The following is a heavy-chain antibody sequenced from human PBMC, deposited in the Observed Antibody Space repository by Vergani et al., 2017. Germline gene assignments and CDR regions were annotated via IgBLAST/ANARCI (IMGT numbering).Heavy chain of an antibody. CDR3: AGRIAPRPPPYCSSYHAMDV. CDR1: GYTFTGYY. J-gene: IGHJ6*02. V-gene: IGHV1-2*02. Sequence: QVQLVQSGAEVKKPGASGKVSCKASGYTFTGYYMHWVRQAPGQGLEWMGWINPNSGGTKYATKFQGRVTMTRDTSISTAYMELSRLRSEDTAVYYCAGRIAPRPPPYCSSYHAMDVWGQGTTVTVSS. D-gene: IGHD6-6*01. CDR2: INPNSGGT.